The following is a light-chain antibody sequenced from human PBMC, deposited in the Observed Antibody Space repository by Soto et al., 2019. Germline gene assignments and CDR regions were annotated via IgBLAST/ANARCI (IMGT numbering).Light chain of an antibody. CDR2: DAS. J-gene: IGKJ5*01. Sequence: DIQMTQSPSTLSASVGDRVTITCRASQSINNWLAWYQQKPGKAPKFLIYDASNLESGVPSRFSGSASGTEFTLTISSLQPDDFATYYCQQSYGTPITFGQGTRLEIK. CDR3: QQSYGTPIT. CDR1: QSINNW. V-gene: IGKV1-5*01.